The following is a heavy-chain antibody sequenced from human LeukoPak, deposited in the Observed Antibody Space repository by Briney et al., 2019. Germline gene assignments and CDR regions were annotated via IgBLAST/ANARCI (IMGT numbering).Heavy chain of an antibody. Sequence: ASVKVSCKASGYTFTSYDINWVRQATGQGLEWMGWMNPNSGNTGYAQKFQDRVTMTRSTSISTAYMELSSLRFEDTAVYYCTRSVRNGHIDYWGQGTLVTVSS. D-gene: IGHD2-21*01. CDR1: GYTFTSYD. V-gene: IGHV1-8*01. CDR3: TRSVRNGHIDY. CDR2: MNPNSGNT. J-gene: IGHJ4*02.